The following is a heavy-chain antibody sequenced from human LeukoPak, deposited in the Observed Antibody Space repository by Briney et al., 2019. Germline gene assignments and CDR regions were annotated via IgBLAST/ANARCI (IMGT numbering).Heavy chain of an antibody. CDR3: ARGGLYGYDVFDY. Sequence: GTSLRLSCAASGFTFSDYAMHWVRQAPGKGLEWVAVISYDGSNKYYADSVKGRFTISRDNAKNSLYLQMNSLRVEDTAVYHCARGGLYGYDVFDYWGQGTLVTVSS. CDR1: GFTFSDYA. D-gene: IGHD5-12*01. V-gene: IGHV3-30-3*01. J-gene: IGHJ4*02. CDR2: ISYDGSNK.